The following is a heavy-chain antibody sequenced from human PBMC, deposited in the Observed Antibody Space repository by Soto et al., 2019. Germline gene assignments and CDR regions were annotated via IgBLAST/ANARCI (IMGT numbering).Heavy chain of an antibody. CDR2: INAGNGNT. CDR1: GYTFTSYA. D-gene: IGHD4-17*01. Sequence: ASVKVSCKASGYTFTSYAMHWVRQAPGQRLEWMGWINAGNGNTKYSQKFQGRVTITRDKSASTAYMELSSLRSEDTAVYYCARVSAYGDYVWFDPWGQGTLVTVSS. V-gene: IGHV1-3*01. CDR3: ARVSAYGDYVWFDP. J-gene: IGHJ5*02.